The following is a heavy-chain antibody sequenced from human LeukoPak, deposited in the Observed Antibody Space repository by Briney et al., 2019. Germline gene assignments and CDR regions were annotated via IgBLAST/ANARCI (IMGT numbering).Heavy chain of an antibody. D-gene: IGHD3-3*01. CDR1: GGSISTSSYY. Sequence: SETLSLTCTVSGGSISTSSYYWGWLRQPPGRGLECLGNIYYSGSTYYNPSLKSRVTISVDTSKNQFSLKLSSVTVADTAVYYCARVKTYYDFWSGYQSRGDYFDYWGQGTLVTVSS. V-gene: IGHV4-39*07. CDR2: IYYSGST. CDR3: ARVKTYYDFWSGYQSRGDYFDY. J-gene: IGHJ4*02.